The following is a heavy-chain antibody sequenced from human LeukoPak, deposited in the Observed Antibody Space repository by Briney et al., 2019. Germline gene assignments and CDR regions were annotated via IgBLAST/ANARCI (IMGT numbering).Heavy chain of an antibody. Sequence: GASLKDSSKASGYTCTGYYMHWVRQAPGQGLEWMGWINPNSGGTNYAQKFQGRVTMTRHTSIRTAYMELSRLRSDDTAVYYCARELRIAARPSDYWGQGTLVTVSS. V-gene: IGHV1-2*02. D-gene: IGHD6-6*01. CDR2: INPNSGGT. J-gene: IGHJ4*02. CDR1: GYTCTGYY. CDR3: ARELRIAARPSDY.